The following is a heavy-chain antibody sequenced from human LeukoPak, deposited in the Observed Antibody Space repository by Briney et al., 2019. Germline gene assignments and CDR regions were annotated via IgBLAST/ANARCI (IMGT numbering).Heavy chain of an antibody. J-gene: IGHJ3*02. D-gene: IGHD4-23*01. Sequence: GGSLRLSCAASGFTFSSYSMNWVRQAPGKGLEWVSSISSSSSYIYYADSVKGRFTISRDNAKNSLYLQMNSLRAEDTAVYYCARGGKSPRDAFDIWGQGTMVTVSS. V-gene: IGHV3-21*01. CDR3: ARGGKSPRDAFDI. CDR2: ISSSSSYI. CDR1: GFTFSSYS.